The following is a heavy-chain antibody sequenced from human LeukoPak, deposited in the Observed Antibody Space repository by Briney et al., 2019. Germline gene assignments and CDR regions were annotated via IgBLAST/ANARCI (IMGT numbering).Heavy chain of an antibody. J-gene: IGHJ4*02. D-gene: IGHD6-19*01. CDR1: GFTFSNYY. V-gene: IGHV3-7*05. Sequence: GGSLRLSCAASGFTFSNYYMTWVRQAPGKGLEWVANIEQDGSEKYYVDSVKGRFTISRDNAKNSLFLQMNSLRPEDTAMCYCARDRAIQGYSSGWLFDYWGQGTLVTVSS. CDR3: ARDRAIQGYSSGWLFDY. CDR2: IEQDGSEK.